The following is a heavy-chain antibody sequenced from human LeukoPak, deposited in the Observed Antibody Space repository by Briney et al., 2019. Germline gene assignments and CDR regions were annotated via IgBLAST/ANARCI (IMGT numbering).Heavy chain of an antibody. CDR3: ATRGLIVGTGSSL. V-gene: IGHV4-4*02. D-gene: IGHD3-22*01. CDR2: IYHSGST. J-gene: IGHJ4*02. Sequence: SETLSLTCAGSGGSISSSNWWSWVRQPPGQGLEWIGEIYHSGSTNYNPSLKSRVTISVDKPKNQFSLKLSSVTAADTAVYYCATRGLIVGTGSSLWGQGTLVTVSS. CDR1: GGSISSSNW.